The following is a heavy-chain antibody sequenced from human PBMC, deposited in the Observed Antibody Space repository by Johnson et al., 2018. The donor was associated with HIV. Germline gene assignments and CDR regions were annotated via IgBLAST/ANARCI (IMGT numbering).Heavy chain of an antibody. CDR3: ASYCSGGSCYRRSPSDAFDI. D-gene: IGHD2-15*01. CDR1: GFTFSSYA. V-gene: IGHV3-9*01. Sequence: VQLVESGGGVVQPGRSLRLSCAASGFTFSSYAMHWVRQAPGKGLEWVSGISWNSGSIGYADSVKGRFTISRDNSKNTLYLQMNSLRAEDTAVYYCASYCSGGSCYRRSPSDAFDIWGQGTMVTVSS. J-gene: IGHJ3*02. CDR2: ISWNSGSI.